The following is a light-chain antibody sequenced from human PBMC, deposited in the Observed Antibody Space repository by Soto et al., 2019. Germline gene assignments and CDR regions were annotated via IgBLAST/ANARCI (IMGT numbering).Light chain of an antibody. Sequence: EIVLTQSPGTLSLSPGERATLSCRASQSVSSSYVAWYQQKPGQAPRLLMHGASSRAPGTPERFSGSGSGTDFTLTISSLVPEDFAVYYCQQYGGSPMWTFGQGTKVEIK. J-gene: IGKJ1*01. CDR3: QQYGGSPMWT. CDR2: GAS. CDR1: QSVSSSY. V-gene: IGKV3-20*01.